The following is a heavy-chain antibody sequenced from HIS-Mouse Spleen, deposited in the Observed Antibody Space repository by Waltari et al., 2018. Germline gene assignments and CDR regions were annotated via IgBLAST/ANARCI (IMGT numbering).Heavy chain of an antibody. V-gene: IGHV4-39*07. CDR3: AREIPYSSSWYDWYFDL. CDR1: GGSISSSSYY. CDR2: IYYSGGT. D-gene: IGHD6-13*01. Sequence: QLQLQESGPGLVKPSETLPLTCTVSGGSISSSSYYWGWIRQPPGKGLEWIGSIYYSGGTYYNPSLKSRVTISGDTSKNQCSLKLSSVTAADTAVYYCAREIPYSSSWYDWYFDLWGRGTLVTVSS. J-gene: IGHJ2*01.